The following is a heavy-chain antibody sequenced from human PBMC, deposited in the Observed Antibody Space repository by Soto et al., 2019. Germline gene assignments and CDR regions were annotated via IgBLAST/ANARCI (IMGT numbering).Heavy chain of an antibody. CDR1: GFTFVDYA. V-gene: IGHV3-9*01. D-gene: IGHD2-2*01. CDR2: ISWDGGYK. CDR3: EKDEGYCNSISCKDAFDY. J-gene: IGHJ3*01. Sequence: EVKLVESGGGLVQPGRSLRLSCAASGFTFVDYAMHWFRQAPGQGLEWVSGISWDGGYKGYADSVKGRFTISRDNAKKSLYLEMNSLRVEDTALYYCEKDEGYCNSISCKDAFDYWGQGTTVTVS.